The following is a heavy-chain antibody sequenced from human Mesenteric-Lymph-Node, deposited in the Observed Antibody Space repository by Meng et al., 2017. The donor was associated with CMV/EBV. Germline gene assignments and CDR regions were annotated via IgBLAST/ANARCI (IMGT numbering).Heavy chain of an antibody. CDR3: ARDRCHYPTVDDYFDY. J-gene: IGHJ4*02. D-gene: IGHD4-23*01. V-gene: IGHV4-39*07. CDR2: IYYSEST. CDR1: GGSISSSSYY. Sequence: SETLSLTCTVSGGSISSSSYYWDWIRQPPGKGLEWIGSIYYSESTYYNPSLKSRVTISVDTSKNQFSLNLSSVTAADTAVYYCARDRCHYPTVDDYFDYWGQGALVTVSS.